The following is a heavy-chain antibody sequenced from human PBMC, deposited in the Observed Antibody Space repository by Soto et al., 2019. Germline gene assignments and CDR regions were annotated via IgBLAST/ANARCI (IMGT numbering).Heavy chain of an antibody. D-gene: IGHD3-10*01. CDR2: INSDGSST. J-gene: IGHJ4*02. CDR1: GFTFSSYW. V-gene: IGHV3-74*01. CDR3: GRGASGTYRLDY. Sequence: EVQLVESGGGLVQPGGSLRLSCAASGFTFSSYWMHWVRQAPGKGLVWVSRINSDGSSTNYADSVKGQFTISRDNAKNTMNLQMNSLRDEDTAVYYCGRGASGTYRLDYWGQGTLVTVSS.